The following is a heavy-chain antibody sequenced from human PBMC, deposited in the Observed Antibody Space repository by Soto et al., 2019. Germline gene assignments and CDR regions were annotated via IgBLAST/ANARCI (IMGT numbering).Heavy chain of an antibody. Sequence: EVQLVESGGGLVKPGGSLRLSCAASGFTFSSYSMNWVRQAPGKGLEWVSSISSSSSYIYYADSVKGRFTISRDNAKNSLYLQMNSLRAEDTAVYYCARDRPPASMIVESGAFDIWGQGTMVTVSS. J-gene: IGHJ3*02. CDR3: ARDRPPASMIVESGAFDI. V-gene: IGHV3-21*01. CDR1: GFTFSSYS. D-gene: IGHD3-22*01. CDR2: ISSSSSYI.